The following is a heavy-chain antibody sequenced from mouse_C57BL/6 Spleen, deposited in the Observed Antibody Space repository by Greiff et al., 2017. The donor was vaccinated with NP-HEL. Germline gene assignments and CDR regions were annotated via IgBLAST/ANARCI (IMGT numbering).Heavy chain of an antibody. V-gene: IGHV1-59*01. CDR3: AITTVVAPFDY. CDR1: GYTFTSYW. Sequence: LQESGAELVRPGTSVKLSCKASGYTFTSYWMHWVKQRPGQGLEWIGVIDPSDSYTNYNQKFKGKATLTVDTSSSTAYMQLSSLTSEDSAVYYCAITTVVAPFDYWGQGTTLTVSS. D-gene: IGHD1-1*01. CDR2: IDPSDSYT. J-gene: IGHJ2*01.